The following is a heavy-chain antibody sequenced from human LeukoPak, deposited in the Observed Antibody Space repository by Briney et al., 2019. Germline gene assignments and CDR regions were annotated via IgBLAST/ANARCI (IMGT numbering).Heavy chain of an antibody. V-gene: IGHV4-4*02. CDR3: ASHIVVVTATPGWFDP. CDR1: GGSISSSNW. CDR2: INHSGNT. D-gene: IGHD2-21*02. J-gene: IGHJ5*02. Sequence: SETLSLTCAVSGGSISSSNWWSWVRQPPGKGLEWIGEINHSGNTNYNPSLKSRVTISVDTSKNQFSLKLSSVTAADTAVYYCASHIVVVTATPGWFDPWGQGTLVTVSS.